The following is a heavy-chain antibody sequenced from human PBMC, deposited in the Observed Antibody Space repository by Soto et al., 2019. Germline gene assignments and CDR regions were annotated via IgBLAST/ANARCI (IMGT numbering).Heavy chain of an antibody. V-gene: IGHV3-33*08. CDR1: GFTFSSYA. CDR3: ARDIAARRFDY. Sequence: QVQLVESGGGVVQPGRSLRLSCAASGFTFSSYAMHWVRQAPGKGLEWVAVIWYDGSDKYYADSVKGRFTISRDNSKNTLYLQMNSLRAEDTAVYYCARDIAARRFDYWGQGTLVIVSS. J-gene: IGHJ4*02. CDR2: IWYDGSDK. D-gene: IGHD6-6*01.